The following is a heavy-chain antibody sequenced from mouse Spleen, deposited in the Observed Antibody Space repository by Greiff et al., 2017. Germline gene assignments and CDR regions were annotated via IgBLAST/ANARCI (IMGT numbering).Heavy chain of an antibody. Sequence: EVQWVESGGGLVKPGGSLKLSCAASGFTFSDYGMHWVRQAPEKGLEWVAYISSGSSTIYYADTVKGRFTISRDNAKNTLFLQMTSLRSEDTAMYYCARQDYYGSSFAYWGQGTLVTVSA. V-gene: IGHV5-17*01. J-gene: IGHJ3*01. CDR3: ARQDYYGSSFAY. CDR1: GFTFSDYG. CDR2: ISSGSSTI. D-gene: IGHD1-1*01.